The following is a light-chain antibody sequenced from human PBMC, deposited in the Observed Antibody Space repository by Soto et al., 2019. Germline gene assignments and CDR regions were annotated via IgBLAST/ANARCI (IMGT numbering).Light chain of an antibody. V-gene: IGLV2-23*01. CDR2: EGS. CDR3: CSYAAGSTYV. CDR1: SSGVGSYNL. J-gene: IGLJ1*01. Sequence: QSALTQPASVSGSPGQSITISCTGTSSGVGSYNLVSWYQQHPGKAPKLIIYEGSKRPSGVSNRFSGSISGNTASLTISGLQADDEADYYCCSYAAGSTYVFGTGTKVTVL.